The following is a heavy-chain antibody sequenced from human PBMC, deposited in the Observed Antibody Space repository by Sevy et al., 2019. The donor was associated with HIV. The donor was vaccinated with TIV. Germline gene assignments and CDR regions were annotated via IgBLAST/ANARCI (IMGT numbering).Heavy chain of an antibody. CDR1: GFTFSDYY. CDR2: IDRSGSTI. V-gene: IGHV3-11*01. J-gene: IGHJ5*02. D-gene: IGHD3-22*01. Sequence: GGSLRLSCAASGFTFSDYYMSWIRQAPGKGLEWVSFIDRSGSTINYADSVKGRFTISRDNAKKSVYLQINSRRAEDTAVYYCARENTMIEEPGWFDPWGQGTLVTVSS. CDR3: ARENTMIEEPGWFDP.